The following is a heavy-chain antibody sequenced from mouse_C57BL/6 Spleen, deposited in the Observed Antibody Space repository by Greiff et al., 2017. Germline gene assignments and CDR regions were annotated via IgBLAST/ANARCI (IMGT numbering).Heavy chain of an antibody. CDR2: IDPSDSYT. J-gene: IGHJ2*01. CDR1: GYTFTSYW. V-gene: IGHV1-50*01. D-gene: IGHD2-1*01. Sequence: QVQLQQPGAELVKPGASVKLSCQASGYTFTSYWMQWVKQRPGQGLEWIGEIDPSDSYTNYSQKFTGKATLTVDTSSSTAYMQLSSLTSEDPSVYYCARYGNYFFDYWGQGTTLTVSS. CDR3: ARYGNYFFDY.